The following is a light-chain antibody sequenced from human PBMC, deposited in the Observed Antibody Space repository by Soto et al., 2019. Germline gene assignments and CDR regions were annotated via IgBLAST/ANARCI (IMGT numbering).Light chain of an antibody. Sequence: QSVLTQPASVSGSPGQSITISCTGTSSDVGAYNYVSWYQQHPGKAPKLMIYDVNIRPSGVSNRFSGSKSGNTASLTISALQAEDEADYYCTSWTTSTTMKFGGGTKVTVL. CDR2: DVN. CDR3: TSWTTSTTMK. J-gene: IGLJ2*01. CDR1: SSDVGAYNY. V-gene: IGLV2-14*01.